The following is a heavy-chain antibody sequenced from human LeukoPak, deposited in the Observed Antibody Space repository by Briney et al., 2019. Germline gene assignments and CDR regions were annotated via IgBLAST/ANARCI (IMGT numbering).Heavy chain of an antibody. CDR2: ISHDGSDK. CDR1: GFTLKIYP. V-gene: IGHV3-30*14. CDR3: ARGVEPLAANTLAY. D-gene: IGHD1-14*01. J-gene: IGHJ4*02. Sequence: PGEALRLCCAASGFTLKIYPMHSVRQTPAKGLEWLSVISHDGSDKNNADSVKGRFIISRDNSKNTLYLEMNSLSPDDTAVYYCARGVEPLAANTLAYWGQGTLVTVSS.